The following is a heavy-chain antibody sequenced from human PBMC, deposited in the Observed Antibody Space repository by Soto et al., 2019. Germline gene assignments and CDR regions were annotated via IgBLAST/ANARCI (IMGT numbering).Heavy chain of an antibody. J-gene: IGHJ6*04. D-gene: IGHD3-16*01. V-gene: IGHV4-4*02. CDR3: ARRGDYSMDV. Sequence: QVQLQESDTGLVKPSETLSLSCAVSGYSISSGYWWTWVRQPPGKGLGRIGEMYHSGSTNYNPSLKSRVTISVDKSKNQFSLRLSSVTAADTAVYYCARRGDYSMDVWGKGTTVTVSS. CDR1: GYSISSGYW. CDR2: MYHSGST.